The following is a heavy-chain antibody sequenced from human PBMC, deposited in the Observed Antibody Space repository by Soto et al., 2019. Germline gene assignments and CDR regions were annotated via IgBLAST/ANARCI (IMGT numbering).Heavy chain of an antibody. Sequence: QVQLVQSGAEVTKPGSSVKVSCKASGGTFSSYAISWVRQAPGQGLEWMGGTIPIFGTANYAQKFQGRVTITADESTSTADMELSSLRSEDTGVYYCATSARYRYYYYYGMDVWGQGTTVTVSS. V-gene: IGHV1-69*01. CDR2: TIPIFGTA. D-gene: IGHD5-12*01. CDR1: GGTFSSYA. J-gene: IGHJ6*02. CDR3: ATSARYRYYYYYGMDV.